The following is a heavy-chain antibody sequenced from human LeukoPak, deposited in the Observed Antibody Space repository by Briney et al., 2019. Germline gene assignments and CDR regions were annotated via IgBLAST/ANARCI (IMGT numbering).Heavy chain of an antibody. Sequence: GGSLRLSCAASGFTFSSYEMNWVRQAPGKGLEWVSYISSSGSTIYYADSVKGRFTIYRDNAKNSLYLQMNSLRAEDTAVYYCAGDYYGSGSYYTWYFDLWGRGTLVTVSS. CDR1: GFTFSSYE. CDR3: AGDYYGSGSYYTWYFDL. CDR2: ISSSGSTI. J-gene: IGHJ2*01. D-gene: IGHD3-10*01. V-gene: IGHV3-48*03.